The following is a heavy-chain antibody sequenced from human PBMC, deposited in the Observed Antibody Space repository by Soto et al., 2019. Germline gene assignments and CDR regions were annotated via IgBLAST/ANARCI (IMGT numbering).Heavy chain of an antibody. CDR1: GYTFTSCG. Sequence: ASVNVACKASGYTFTSCGISWVRQAPGQGLEWMGWISPYKGNTNYAQKLQGRVTMTTDTSTSTAYMELRSLRSDDTAVYYCVRYLDGSRSYYTYHWGQGSLVTVSS. D-gene: IGHD3-10*01. V-gene: IGHV1-18*01. CDR3: VRYLDGSRSYYTYH. J-gene: IGHJ1*01. CDR2: ISPYKGNT.